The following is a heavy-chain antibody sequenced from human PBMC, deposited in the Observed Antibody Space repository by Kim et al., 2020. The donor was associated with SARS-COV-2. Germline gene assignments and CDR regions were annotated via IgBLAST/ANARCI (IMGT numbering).Heavy chain of an antibody. J-gene: IGHJ4*02. CDR3: ARRPAGVDW. CDR1: GGSFSGYY. Sequence: SETLSLTCAVYGGSFSGYYWTWIRQSPGKGLEWIGEIDHSGKSNHNSSLKSRVTISVDTSKNQFSLKLSSVTAADTAVHYCARRPAGVDWWGQGTPVTVS. CDR2: IDHSGKS. V-gene: IGHV4-34*01.